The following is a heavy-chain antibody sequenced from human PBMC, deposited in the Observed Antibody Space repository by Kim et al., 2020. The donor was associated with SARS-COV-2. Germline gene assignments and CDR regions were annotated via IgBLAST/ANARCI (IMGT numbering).Heavy chain of an antibody. Sequence: GGSLRLSCAASGFTFSSYGMHWVRQAPGKGPEWVAVISYDGSNKYYADSVKGRFTISRDNSKNTLYLQMNSLRAEDTAVYYCAKDRGRYCSSTSCQAQYYYYYYGMDVWGQGTTVTVSS. CDR3: AKDRGRYCSSTSCQAQYYYYYYGMDV. V-gene: IGHV3-30*18. CDR2: ISYDGSNK. J-gene: IGHJ6*02. D-gene: IGHD2-2*01. CDR1: GFTFSSYG.